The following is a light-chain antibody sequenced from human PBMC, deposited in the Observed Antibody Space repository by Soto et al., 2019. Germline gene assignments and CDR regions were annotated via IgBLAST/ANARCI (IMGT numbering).Light chain of an antibody. Sequence: DIQMTQSPSSLSASVGDRVTITCRASQSISNYLNWYQHKVGKAPKLLISAASTLQSGVPSRFSGSGSGTDFTLTIRSLQPEDFATYFCQQTYSTPRFTFGPRTKVDI. CDR3: QQTYSTPRFT. CDR1: QSISNY. V-gene: IGKV1-39*01. J-gene: IGKJ3*01. CDR2: AAS.